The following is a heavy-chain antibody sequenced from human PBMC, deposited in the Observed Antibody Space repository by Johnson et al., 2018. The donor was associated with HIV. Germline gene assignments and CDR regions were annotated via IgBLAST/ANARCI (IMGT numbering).Heavy chain of an antibody. J-gene: IGHJ3*02. CDR2: ISYDGSNK. Sequence: QVQLVESGGGLVQPDKSLRLSCAASGFTFSSYDMHWVRQAPGKGLEWVAGISYDGSNKYYADSVKGRFTISRDNSKNTLYLQMNSLRAEDTAVYYCARGSYDYVWGSYPRRAFDIWGQGTMVTVSS. CDR1: GFTFSSYD. D-gene: IGHD3-16*02. V-gene: IGHV3-30*03. CDR3: ARGSYDYVWGSYPRRAFDI.